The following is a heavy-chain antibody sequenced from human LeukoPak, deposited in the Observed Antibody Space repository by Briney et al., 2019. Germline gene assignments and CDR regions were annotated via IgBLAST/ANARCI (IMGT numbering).Heavy chain of an antibody. V-gene: IGHV4-61*02. CDR1: GGSISSGSYY. CDR3: TRLWSTDCNGGSCPHQPNY. D-gene: IGHD2-15*01. CDR2: IYTSGST. Sequence: SQTLSLTCTVSGGSISSGSYYWGWIRQPAGKGLEWIGRIYTSGSTNYNPSLKSRVTISVDTSKNQFSLNLRSVTAADTALYYCTRLWSTDCNGGSCPHQPNYWGQGTLVTVSS. J-gene: IGHJ4*02.